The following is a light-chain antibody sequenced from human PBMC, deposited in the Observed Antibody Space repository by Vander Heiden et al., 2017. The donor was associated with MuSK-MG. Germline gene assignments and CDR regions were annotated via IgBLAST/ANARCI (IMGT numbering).Light chain of an antibody. J-gene: IGKJ4*01. CDR2: IAS. CDR3: QQSYNAHT. Sequence: DIQMTQSPSSLSASVGDRVIITCRASQYIGSNVNWYQQKPGKAPKMLIYIASNLQTGVPSRFSGSASGTDFTLTISRLQPEDFATYYCQQSYNAHTFGGGTKVEIK. V-gene: IGKV1-39*01. CDR1: QYIGSN.